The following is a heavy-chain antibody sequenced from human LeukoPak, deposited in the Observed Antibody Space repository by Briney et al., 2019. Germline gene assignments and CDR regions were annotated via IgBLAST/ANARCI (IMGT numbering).Heavy chain of an antibody. J-gene: IGHJ5*02. V-gene: IGHV4-61*02. CDR3: ARAPWFDP. Sequence: SETLSLTCTVSGGSISSGSYYWSWIRQPAGKGLEWIGRIYTSGSTNYNPSLKSRVTISVDTSKNQFSLKLSSATAADTAVYYCARAPWFDPWGLGTLVTVSS. CDR2: IYTSGST. CDR1: GGSISSGSYY.